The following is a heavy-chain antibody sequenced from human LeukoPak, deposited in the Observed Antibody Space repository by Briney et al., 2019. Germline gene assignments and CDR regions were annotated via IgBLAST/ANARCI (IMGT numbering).Heavy chain of an antibody. Sequence: QPGGSLRLSCAVSGFTFSSYAMRWVRQAPGRGLEGGSAISGSGGSTFYPDSVEGRFTISRDNSKNTLYLELNSLRAEDTAVDYCAKAPRGGSSRATYFAYWGQGTLVTVSS. V-gene: IGHV3-23*01. CDR1: GFTFSSYA. D-gene: IGHD6-13*01. CDR3: AKAPRGGSSRATYFAY. J-gene: IGHJ4*02. CDR2: ISGSGGST.